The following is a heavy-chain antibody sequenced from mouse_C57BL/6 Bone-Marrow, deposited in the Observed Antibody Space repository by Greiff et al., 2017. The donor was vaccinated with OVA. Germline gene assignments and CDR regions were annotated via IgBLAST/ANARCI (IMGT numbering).Heavy chain of an antibody. J-gene: IGHJ1*03. CDR2: ISSGGSYT. D-gene: IGHD2-1*01. Sequence: EVKLMESGGDLVKPGGSLKLSCAASGFTFSSYGMSWVRQTPDKRLEWVATISSGGSYTYSPDSVKGRFTISRDNAKNTLYLQMSSLKSEDTAMYYCARPAYGNYWYFDVWGTGTTVTVSS. CDR3: ARPAYGNYWYFDV. V-gene: IGHV5-6*01. CDR1: GFTFSSYG.